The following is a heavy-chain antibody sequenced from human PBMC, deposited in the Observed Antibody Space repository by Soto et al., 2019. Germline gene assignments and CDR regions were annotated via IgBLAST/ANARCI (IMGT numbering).Heavy chain of an antibody. Sequence: ASVKVSCKASGYTFTSYGISWVRQAPGQGLEWMGWISAYNGNTNYAQKLQGRVTMTTDTSTSTAYMELRSLRSDDTAVYYCARGYCSSTSCLYYYYYCGMDVWGQGTTVPVSS. CDR1: GYTFTSYG. CDR2: ISAYNGNT. J-gene: IGHJ6*02. CDR3: ARGYCSSTSCLYYYYYCGMDV. D-gene: IGHD2-2*01. V-gene: IGHV1-18*01.